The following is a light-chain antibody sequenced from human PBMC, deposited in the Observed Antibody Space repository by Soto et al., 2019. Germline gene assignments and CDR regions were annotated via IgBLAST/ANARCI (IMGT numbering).Light chain of an antibody. V-gene: IGKV1-39*01. CDR2: AAS. CDR3: QESDSFPYT. J-gene: IGKJ2*01. Sequence: DIQMTQSPSSLSASVGDRVTITCRASQSISIYLNWYQQKPGKAPKLLIYAASSLQSGVPSRFSADGSGTDFTLTISSLQPEDFATYFCQESDSFPYTFGQGTRLEIK. CDR1: QSISIY.